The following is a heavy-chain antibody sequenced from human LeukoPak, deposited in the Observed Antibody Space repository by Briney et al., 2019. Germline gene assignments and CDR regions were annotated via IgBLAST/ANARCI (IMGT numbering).Heavy chain of an antibody. D-gene: IGHD3-10*01. Sequence: SETLSLTCAVYGGSFSGYYWSWIRQPPGKGLEGIGEINHSGSTNYNPSLKSRVTISVDTSKNQFSLKLSSVTAADTAVYYCARGLGYGSVYYYYGMDVWGQGTTVTVSS. CDR3: ARGLGYGSVYYYYGMDV. V-gene: IGHV4-34*01. J-gene: IGHJ6*02. CDR2: INHSGST. CDR1: GGSFSGYY.